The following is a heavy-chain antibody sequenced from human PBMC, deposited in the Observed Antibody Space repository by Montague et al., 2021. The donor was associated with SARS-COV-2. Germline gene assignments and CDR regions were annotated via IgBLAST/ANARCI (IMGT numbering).Heavy chain of an antibody. CDR2: IKQDGSAQ. D-gene: IGHD6-13*01. CDR1: GFTFSTYW. CDR3: ARDPVEQQQLVHSLDY. J-gene: IGHJ4*02. Sequence: SLRLSCSAFGFTFSTYWMTWVRQAPGKGLEWVANIKQDGSAQYYXDSVRGRFTVSRDNAKKSLFLQMNSLRAEDTAVYFCARDPVEQQQLVHSLDYWGQGTLVIVSS. V-gene: IGHV3-7*01.